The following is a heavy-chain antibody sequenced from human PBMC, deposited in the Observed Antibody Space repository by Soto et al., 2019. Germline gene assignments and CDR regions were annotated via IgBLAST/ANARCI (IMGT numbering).Heavy chain of an antibody. CDR3: ARRGEYTSPRYLRSYWYFDL. Sequence: QVTLKESGPVLVNPTETLTLTCTVSGFSLSNARMGVSWSRQPPGNTLEWVSHIFSNDEKSYRTSLKSRLTISKDTSKSQVVPTMTNMDPVDTATYYCARRGEYTSPRYLRSYWYFDLWGRGTLVTVSS. J-gene: IGHJ2*01. D-gene: IGHD3-9*01. CDR2: IFSNDEK. V-gene: IGHV2-26*01. CDR1: GFSLSNARMG.